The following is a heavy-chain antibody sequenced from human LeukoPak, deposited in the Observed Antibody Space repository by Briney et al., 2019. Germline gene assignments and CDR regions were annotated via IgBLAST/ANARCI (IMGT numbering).Heavy chain of an antibody. D-gene: IGHD3-10*01. J-gene: IGHJ6*02. CDR1: GFTFSSYG. CDR3: ARERGDYYYYGMDV. V-gene: IGHV3-33*01. Sequence: PGGSLRLSCAASGFTFSSYGMHWVRQAPGKGLEWVAVIWYDGSNKYYADSVKGRFTISRDNSKNTLYLQMNSLRAEDTAVYYCARERGDYYYYGMDVWGQGTTVTVSS. CDR2: IWYDGSNK.